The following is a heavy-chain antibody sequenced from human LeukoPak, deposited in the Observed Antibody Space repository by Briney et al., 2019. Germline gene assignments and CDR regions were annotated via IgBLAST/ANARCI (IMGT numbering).Heavy chain of an antibody. CDR3: ARHRDYYDT. V-gene: IGHV4-59*08. CDR1: GSSINNNF. Sequence: SETLSLTCTVSGSSINNNFWTWIRQPPGKGLEWIGHIYSTGSANYNPSLKSRVLISGDTSKNQISLKLTSVTAADMAVYFCARHRDYYDTWGHGTLVTVSS. D-gene: IGHD3-22*01. J-gene: IGHJ4*01. CDR2: IYSTGSA.